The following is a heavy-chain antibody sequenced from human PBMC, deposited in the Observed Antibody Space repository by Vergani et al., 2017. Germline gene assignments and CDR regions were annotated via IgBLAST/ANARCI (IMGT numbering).Heavy chain of an antibody. CDR3: AREYCCGGSSYSPYHYYYGMDV. CDR1: GFPFSSYE. J-gene: IGHJ6*02. CDR2: ISSSGLTI. V-gene: IGHV3-48*03. D-gene: IGHD2-15*01. Sequence: EVQLVESGGGLVQPGGSLRLPCAASGFPFSSYEMNWVRHAPGKGLEWVSYISSSGLTIYYADAVKGRFTICRDNAKNSLDLQVNSLRAEDTAVYYCAREYCCGGSSYSPYHYYYGMDVWGQGTTVTVS.